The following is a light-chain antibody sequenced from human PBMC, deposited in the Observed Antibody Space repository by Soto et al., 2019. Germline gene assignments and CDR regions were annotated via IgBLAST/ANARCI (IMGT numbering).Light chain of an antibody. CDR3: QQSYSTPRT. CDR2: AAS. Sequence: DIQMTQSPSSLSASVGDRVTITCRASQSISSYLNWYQQKPGKASKLLIYAASSLQSGVPSRFSDSGSGTDFTLTISSLQPEDFATYYCQQSYSTPRTFGQGTKVEIK. CDR1: QSISSY. J-gene: IGKJ1*01. V-gene: IGKV1-39*01.